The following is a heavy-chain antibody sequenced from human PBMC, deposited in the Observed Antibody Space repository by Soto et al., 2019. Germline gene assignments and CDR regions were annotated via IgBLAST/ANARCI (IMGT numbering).Heavy chain of an antibody. CDR2: ISSSSSYI. V-gene: IGHV3-21*01. D-gene: IGHD6-19*01. J-gene: IGHJ4*02. Sequence: GGSLRPSCAASGFTFSSYSMNWVRQAPGKGLEWVSSISSSSSYIYYADSVKGRFTISRDNAKNSLYLQMNSLRAEDTAVYYCARDGRAVAGTEFDYWGQGTLVTVSS. CDR3: ARDGRAVAGTEFDY. CDR1: GFTFSSYS.